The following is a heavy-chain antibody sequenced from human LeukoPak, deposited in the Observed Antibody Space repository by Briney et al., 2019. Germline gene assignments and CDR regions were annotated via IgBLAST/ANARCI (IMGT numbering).Heavy chain of an antibody. CDR3: ARDRERIWRRSYFDY. Sequence: SETLSLTCTVSGGSISSYYWSWIRQPPGKGLEWIGYVHYSGSTNYNPSLKSRVTISVDTSKNQFSLKLSSVTTADTAMYYCARDRERIWRRSYFDYWGQGTLVTVSS. CDR1: GGSISSYY. J-gene: IGHJ4*02. D-gene: IGHD2-15*01. CDR2: VHYSGST. V-gene: IGHV4-59*01.